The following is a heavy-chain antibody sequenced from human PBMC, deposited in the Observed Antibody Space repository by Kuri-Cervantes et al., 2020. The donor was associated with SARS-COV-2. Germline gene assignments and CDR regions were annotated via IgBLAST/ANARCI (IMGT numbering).Heavy chain of an antibody. J-gene: IGHJ4*02. V-gene: IGHV3-48*01. CDR2: ISSSSSTI. CDR3: ARDLSSGLWAFDY. CDR1: GFTFSSYS. D-gene: IGHD5-18*01. Sequence: ETLSLTCAASGFTFSSYSMNWVRQAPGKGLEWVSYISSSSSTIYYADSVKGRFTTSRDNAKNSLYLQMNSLRAEDTAVYYCARDLSSGLWAFDYWGQGTLVTVSS.